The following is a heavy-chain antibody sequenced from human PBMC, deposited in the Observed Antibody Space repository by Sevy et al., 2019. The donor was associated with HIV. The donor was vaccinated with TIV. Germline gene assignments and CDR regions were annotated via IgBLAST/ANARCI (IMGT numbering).Heavy chain of an antibody. Sequence: GGSLRLSCAASGFTFSSYAMSWVRQAPGKGLEWVSAISHSGDDTYYADSVKGRFTISRVNSKNTLYLEMNSLRAEDTDVYYCAKGTLVVPTVIYYYYGMAVWGQGTTVTVSS. D-gene: IGHD2-2*02. CDR3: AKGTLVVPTVIYYYYGMAV. V-gene: IGHV3-23*01. J-gene: IGHJ6*02. CDR1: GFTFSSYA. CDR2: ISHSGDDT.